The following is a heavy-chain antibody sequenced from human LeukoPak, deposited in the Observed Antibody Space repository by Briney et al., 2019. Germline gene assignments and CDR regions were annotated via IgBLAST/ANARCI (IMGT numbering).Heavy chain of an antibody. V-gene: IGHV4-39*07. CDR1: GGSISSSSYY. Sequence: SETLSLTCTVSGGSISSSSYYWGWIRQPPGKGLEWIGSIYYSGSTYYNPSLKSRVTISVDTSKNQFSLELSSVTAADTAVYYCARTSPKRYGGKADYWGQGTLVTVSS. CDR3: ARTSPKRYGGKADY. J-gene: IGHJ4*02. D-gene: IGHD4-23*01. CDR2: IYYSGST.